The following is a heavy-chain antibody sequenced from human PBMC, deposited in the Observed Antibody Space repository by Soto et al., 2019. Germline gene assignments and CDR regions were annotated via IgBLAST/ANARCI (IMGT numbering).Heavy chain of an antibody. CDR2: VSGAASHT. J-gene: IGHJ4*02. V-gene: IGHV3-23*01. Sequence: PGGSLRLSCAGSGFTPTTTPLSWVRQPPGKGLEWVATVSGAASHTYYVDSVRGRFFISRDNSKNTVTLQMNNLTVDDTAVYYCATSFRYFDNWGQGTRVT. CDR3: ATSFRYFDN. D-gene: IGHD3-9*01. CDR1: GFTPTTTP.